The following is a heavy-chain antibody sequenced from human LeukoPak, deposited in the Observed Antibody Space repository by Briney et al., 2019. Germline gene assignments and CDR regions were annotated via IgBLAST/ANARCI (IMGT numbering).Heavy chain of an antibody. CDR3: AKSSGWNYYYYYMDV. Sequence: QSGGSLRLSCAASGFTFSSYEMNWVRQAPGKGLEWVSYISSSGSTIYYADSVKGRFTISRDNAKNSLYLQMNSLRAEDMALYYCAKSSGWNYYYYYMDVWGKGTTVTVSS. CDR1: GFTFSSYE. J-gene: IGHJ6*03. D-gene: IGHD6-19*01. V-gene: IGHV3-48*03. CDR2: ISSSGSTI.